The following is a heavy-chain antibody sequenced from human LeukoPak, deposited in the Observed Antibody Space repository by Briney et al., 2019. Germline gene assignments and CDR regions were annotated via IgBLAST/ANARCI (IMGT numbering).Heavy chain of an antibody. V-gene: IGHV4-59*11. Sequence: SETLSLTCTVSGGSISSHYWSWIRQPPGKGLEWIGYIYYSGSTNYNPSLKSRVTISVDTSKNQFSLKLSSVTAADTAVYYCARGWFRSIYDFWNGYRRTTGFDPWGQGTLVTVSS. D-gene: IGHD3-3*01. J-gene: IGHJ5*02. CDR1: GGSISSHY. CDR3: ARGWFRSIYDFWNGYRRTTGFDP. CDR2: IYYSGST.